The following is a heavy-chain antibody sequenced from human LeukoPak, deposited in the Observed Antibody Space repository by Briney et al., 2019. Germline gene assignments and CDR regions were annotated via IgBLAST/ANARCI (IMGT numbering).Heavy chain of an antibody. CDR1: GYTFTDYY. Sequence: GASVTVSCKASGYTFTDYYMHWVRQAPGQGLEWMGPINPNSGGTNYAQKFQARVTMTRDTSISTAYMELSRLRSDDTALYYCARAAHYYDGSGYYLGDWGQGTLVTVSS. J-gene: IGHJ4*02. CDR3: ARAAHYYDGSGYYLGD. D-gene: IGHD3-22*01. V-gene: IGHV1-2*06. CDR2: INPNSGGT.